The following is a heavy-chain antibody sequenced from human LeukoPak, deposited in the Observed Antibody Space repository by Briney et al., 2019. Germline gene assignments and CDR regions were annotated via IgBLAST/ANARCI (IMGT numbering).Heavy chain of an antibody. Sequence: SETLSLTCSVSGDSITGYYWGWIRQPPGKGLEWIGNIFYSGSTYYSPSLKSRVTISLDTSRNQFSLKLNSVTAADTAVYYCAKSNGYGLVDIWGQGTMVTVSS. D-gene: IGHD3-10*01. J-gene: IGHJ3*02. V-gene: IGHV4-59*12. CDR1: GDSITGYY. CDR3: AKSNGYGLVDI. CDR2: IFYSGST.